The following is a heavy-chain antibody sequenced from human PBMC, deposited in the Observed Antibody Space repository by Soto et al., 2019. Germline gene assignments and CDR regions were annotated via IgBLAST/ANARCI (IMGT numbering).Heavy chain of an antibody. CDR2: IYSGGST. J-gene: IGHJ1*01. D-gene: IGHD3-22*01. CDR3: ARDRVESGYPEYFQH. CDR1: GFTVSSNY. V-gene: IGHV3-53*01. Sequence: EVQLVESGGGLIQPGGSLRLSCAASGFTVSSNYMSLVRKAPGKGREWVSVIYSGGSTYYADSVKGRFTISRDNSKNALYLQMNNLRAEDTAVYYCARDRVESGYPEYFQHWGQGTLVTVSS.